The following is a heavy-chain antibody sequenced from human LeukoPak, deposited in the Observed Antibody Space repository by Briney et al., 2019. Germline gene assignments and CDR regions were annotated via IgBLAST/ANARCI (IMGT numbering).Heavy chain of an antibody. CDR2: IYYSGST. D-gene: IGHD3-10*01. Sequence: SETLSLTCTVSGDSIRSSHYYWGWIRQPPGKGLEWIGSIYYSGSTYYNPSLKSRVTISVDTSKNRFSLKLSSVTAADTAVYYCARVYGSGSYYNGYYYYYMDVWGKGTTVTISS. V-gene: IGHV4-39*01. J-gene: IGHJ6*03. CDR1: GDSIRSSHYY. CDR3: ARVYGSGSYYNGYYYYYMDV.